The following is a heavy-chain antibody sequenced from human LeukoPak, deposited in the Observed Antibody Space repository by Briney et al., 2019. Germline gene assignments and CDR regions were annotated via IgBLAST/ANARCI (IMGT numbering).Heavy chain of an antibody. V-gene: IGHV4-39*01. CDR2: IYYSGST. CDR3: ARCAIYYGSGSYFAFDY. CDR1: GGSISSSSYY. Sequence: SETLSLTCTVSGGSISSSSYYWGWIRQPPGKGLEWIGSIYYSGSTYYNPSPKSRVTISVDTSKNQFSLKLSSVTAADTAVYYCARCAIYYGSGSYFAFDYWGQGTLVTVSS. D-gene: IGHD3-10*01. J-gene: IGHJ4*02.